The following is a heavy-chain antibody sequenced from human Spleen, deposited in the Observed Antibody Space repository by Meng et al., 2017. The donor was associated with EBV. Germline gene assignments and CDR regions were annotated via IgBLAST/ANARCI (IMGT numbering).Heavy chain of an antibody. CDR1: GGSFSGYY. CDR2: INHSGST. V-gene: IGHV4-34*01. J-gene: IGHJ4*02. Sequence: QVQLQQWGAGLLESSDTLSLTCAFYGGSFSGYYWSWIRQPPGKGLEWIGEINHSGSTNYNPSLKSRVTISVDTSKNQFSLKLSSVTAADTAVYYCARGARPDYWGQGTLVTVSS. D-gene: IGHD6-6*01. CDR3: ARGARPDY.